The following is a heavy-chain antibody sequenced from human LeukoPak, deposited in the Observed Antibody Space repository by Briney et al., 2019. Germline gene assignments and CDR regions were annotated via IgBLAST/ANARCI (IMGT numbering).Heavy chain of an antibody. CDR2: ISGGGGST. CDR3: AKVGESGGVWKYYFDY. CDR1: GFTFSSYA. J-gene: IGHJ4*02. V-gene: IGHV3-23*01. Sequence: SGGSLRLSRAASGFTFSSYAMSWVRQAPGKGLEWVSAISGGGGSTYYTDSVKGRFTISRDNSKNTLYLQMNSLRAEDTAVYYCAKVGESGGVWKYYFDYWGQGTLVTVSS. D-gene: IGHD2-8*02.